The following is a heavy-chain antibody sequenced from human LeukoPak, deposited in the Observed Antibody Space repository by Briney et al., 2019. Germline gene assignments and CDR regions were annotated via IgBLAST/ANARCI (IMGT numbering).Heavy chain of an antibody. Sequence: GGSLRLFCAASGFRFSTSGMHWVRQAPGKGLEWVSFIRFDGSDEDHGDSVKGRFTISRDNSKNTMYLQMNSLRAEDTAVYYCAKEVTYCSSSSCNDAFDVWGRGTMVIVSS. D-gene: IGHD2-2*01. J-gene: IGHJ3*01. V-gene: IGHV3-30*02. CDR2: IRFDGSDE. CDR3: AKEVTYCSSSSCNDAFDV. CDR1: GFRFSTSG.